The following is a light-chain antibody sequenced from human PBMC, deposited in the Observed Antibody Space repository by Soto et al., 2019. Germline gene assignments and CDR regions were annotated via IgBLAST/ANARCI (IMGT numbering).Light chain of an antibody. CDR3: QQYNKWPIT. CDR1: QSISSW. CDR2: KAS. V-gene: IGKV1-5*03. Sequence: DIQMTQSPSTLSASVGDRVTITCRASQSISSWLAWYQQKPGKAPKLLIYKASSLESGVPSRFSGSRSGTEFTLTISSLQSEDSAFYYCQQYNKWPITFGQGTRLEI. J-gene: IGKJ5*01.